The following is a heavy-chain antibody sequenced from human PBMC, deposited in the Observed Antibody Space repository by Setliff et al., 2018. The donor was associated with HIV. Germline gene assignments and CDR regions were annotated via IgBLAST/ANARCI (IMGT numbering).Heavy chain of an antibody. V-gene: IGHV1-2*06. D-gene: IGHD2-8*01. CDR3: ATNVYCTNGVCLDAFDL. Sequence: GASVKVSCKASGYTFTDYYMHWVRQAPGQGLEWMGRINPNSGGTNHAQKFQGRVTMTRDTSSSTAYMELSRLRSDDTAVYYCATNVYCTNGVCLDAFDLWGQGTMVT. J-gene: IGHJ3*01. CDR2: INPNSGGT. CDR1: GYTFTDYY.